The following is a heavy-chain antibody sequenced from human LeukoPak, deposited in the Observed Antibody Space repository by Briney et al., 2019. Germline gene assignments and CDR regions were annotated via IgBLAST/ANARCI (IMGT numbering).Heavy chain of an antibody. V-gene: IGHV3-23*01. CDR1: GFTFSNYA. CDR3: ARASGSYQVFDY. CDR2: ISGSGDST. D-gene: IGHD1-26*01. J-gene: IGHJ4*02. Sequence: GGSLRLSCAASGFTFSNYAMRWVRQAPGKGLEWVSGISGSGDSTYYADSVKGRFTISRDNTKNSLYLQMNSLRAEDTAVYYCARASGSYQVFDYWGQGTLVTVSS.